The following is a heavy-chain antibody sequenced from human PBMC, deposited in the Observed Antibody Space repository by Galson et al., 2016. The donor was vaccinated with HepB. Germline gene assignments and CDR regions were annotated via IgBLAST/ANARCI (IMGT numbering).Heavy chain of an antibody. CDR3: ARGLHDCALDN. Sequence: YTFSRYSMHWVRQAPGQRPEWMGSINAGTGNTKYSKKFQRRVTIIRETSASTAYMELSSLRFEDTAVYYCARGLHDCALDNWGQGTLVTVSS. V-gene: IGHV1-3*01. D-gene: IGHD2-21*02. J-gene: IGHJ4*02. CDR2: INAGTGNT. CDR1: YTFSRYS.